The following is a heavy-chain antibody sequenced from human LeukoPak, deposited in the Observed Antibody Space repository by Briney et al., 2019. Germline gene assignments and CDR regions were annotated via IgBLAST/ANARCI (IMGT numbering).Heavy chain of an antibody. V-gene: IGHV3-21*01. D-gene: IGHD2-15*01. Sequence: GGSLRLSCAASGFSLSSYSMNWVRQAPGKGLEWVSSISSSSSYIYYADSVKGRFTLSRDNAKKSLHLQMNSLRAEDTAVYYCARAPHPYCSGGNCIYFDYWGQGTLVTVSS. CDR1: GFSLSSYS. CDR3: ARAPHPYCSGGNCIYFDY. CDR2: ISSSSSYI. J-gene: IGHJ4*02.